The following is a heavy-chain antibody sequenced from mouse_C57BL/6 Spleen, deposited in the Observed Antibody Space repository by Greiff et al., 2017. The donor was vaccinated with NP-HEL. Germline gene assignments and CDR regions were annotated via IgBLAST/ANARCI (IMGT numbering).Heavy chain of an antibody. CDR3: ARQEEVYYSNYGGAY. J-gene: IGHJ3*01. Sequence: EVQLVESGGDLVKPGGSLKLSCAASGFTFSSYGMSWVRQTPDKRLEWVATISSGGSYTYYPDSVKGRFTISRDNAKNTLYLQMSSLKSEDTAMYYCARQEEVYYSNYGGAYWGQGTLVTVSA. V-gene: IGHV5-6*01. CDR1: GFTFSSYG. D-gene: IGHD2-5*01. CDR2: ISSGGSYT.